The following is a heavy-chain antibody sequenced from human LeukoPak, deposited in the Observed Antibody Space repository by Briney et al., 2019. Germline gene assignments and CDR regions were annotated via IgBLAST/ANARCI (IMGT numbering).Heavy chain of an antibody. J-gene: IGHJ4*02. CDR1: GFTFSSYN. V-gene: IGHV3-21*01. D-gene: IGHD4-11*01. Sequence: GGSLRLSCAASGFTFSSYNMNWVHQAPGKGLEWVSSISSSSSYIYYADSVKGRFTVSRDNARNSVYLQMNSLRAEDTAVYYCARDKWLTTTHYFDYWGQGTLVTVSS. CDR3: ARDKWLTTTHYFDY. CDR2: ISSSSSYI.